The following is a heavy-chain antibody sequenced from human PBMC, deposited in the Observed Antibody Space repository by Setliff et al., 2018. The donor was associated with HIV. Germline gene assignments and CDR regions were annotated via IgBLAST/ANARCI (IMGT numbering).Heavy chain of an antibody. Sequence: SETLSLTCTVSGGSISSGGYYWSWIRQHPGKGLEWIGYIYYSGSTYYNPSLKSRVTISADTSKNQFSLRLSSVTAADTAVYYCARSYYDILTAYYTVWDQGALVTVS. V-gene: IGHV4-31*03. D-gene: IGHD3-9*01. CDR2: IYYSGST. CDR3: ARSYYDILTAYYTV. CDR1: GGSISSGGYY. J-gene: IGHJ4*02.